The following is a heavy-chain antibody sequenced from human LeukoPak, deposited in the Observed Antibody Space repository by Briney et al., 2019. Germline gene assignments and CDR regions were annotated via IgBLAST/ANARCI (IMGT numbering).Heavy chain of an antibody. CDR1: GYTFTSYY. Sequence: ASVKVSCKASGYTFTSYYMHWVRQAPGQGLEWMGIINPSGGSTSYAQKFQGRVTMTRDTSTSTVYMELSSLRSEDTAVYYCARGGYSQAARENFIYDWGQGTLVTVSS. J-gene: IGHJ4*02. CDR3: ARGGYSQAARENFIYD. D-gene: IGHD5-18*01. V-gene: IGHV1-46*01. CDR2: INPSGGST.